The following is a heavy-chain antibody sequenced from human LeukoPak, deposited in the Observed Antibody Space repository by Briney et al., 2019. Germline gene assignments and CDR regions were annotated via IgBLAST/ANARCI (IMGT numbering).Heavy chain of an antibody. CDR3: ARDYDSSGYYWFDP. CDR1: GGSISSYY. V-gene: IGHV4-34*01. J-gene: IGHJ5*02. D-gene: IGHD3-22*01. Sequence: PSETLSLTCTVSGGSISSYYWSWIRQPPGKGLEWIGEINHSGSTNYNPSLKSRVTISVDTSKNQFSLKLSSVTAADTAVYYCARDYDSSGYYWFDPWGQGTLVTVSS. CDR2: INHSGST.